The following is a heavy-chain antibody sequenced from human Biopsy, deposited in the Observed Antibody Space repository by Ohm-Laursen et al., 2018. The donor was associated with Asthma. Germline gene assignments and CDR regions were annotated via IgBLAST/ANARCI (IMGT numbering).Heavy chain of an antibody. J-gene: IGHJ4*02. D-gene: IGHD6-19*01. CDR1: GGSISSFY. CDR3: VRAVRNEQWLAPFDY. CDR2: VYWTGST. V-gene: IGHV4-59*07. Sequence: SDTLSLTCSVYGGSISSFYWSWIRQSPEKELEWMGYVYWTGSTNCNPSLKSRVTMSVDTSKNRMFLELTSVTAADTAIYYCVRAVRNEQWLAPFDYWGQGKPVTVSS.